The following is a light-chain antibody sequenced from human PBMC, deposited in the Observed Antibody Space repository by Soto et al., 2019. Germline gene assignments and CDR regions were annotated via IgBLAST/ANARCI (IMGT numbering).Light chain of an antibody. CDR1: SSDVGGYNY. V-gene: IGLV2-14*01. J-gene: IGLJ1*01. CDR3: SSYTSSSTYV. CDR2: DVS. Sequence: QSVLTQPASVSGSPGQSITISCTGTSSDVGGYNYVSWYQQHPGKAPKLMIYDVSNRPSGVSNRFSGSKSGNTASLTISGLQADDEADYSCSSYTSSSTYVFGPGTKVTVL.